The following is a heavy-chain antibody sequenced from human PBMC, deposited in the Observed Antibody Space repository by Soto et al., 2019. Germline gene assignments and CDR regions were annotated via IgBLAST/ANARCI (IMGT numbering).Heavy chain of an antibody. CDR2: IIPLFGTI. J-gene: IGHJ6*02. CDR1: GDTFKNCV. V-gene: IGHV1-69*01. D-gene: IGHD3-10*01. Sequence: QVQVVQSGVEVRRPGSSVKVSCKASGDTFKNCVISWVRQAPGQGLEWMGGIIPLFGTIDFAQRFQGRLTITTDESTTTAYMELSRLRSEDTAPYYCAAELGFGKLSVVRGQGTTVIVSS. CDR3: AAELGFGKLSVV.